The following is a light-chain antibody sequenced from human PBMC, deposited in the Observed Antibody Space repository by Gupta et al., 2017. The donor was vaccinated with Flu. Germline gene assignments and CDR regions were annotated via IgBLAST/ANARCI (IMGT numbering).Light chain of an antibody. Sequence: KVTISCSGSSSNIENNYVSWYQQFPGPAPKLLIYENNKRPSGIPDRFSGSKSDTSATLDIIGLQTGDEADFYCGTWDSSLRAWVFGGGTKLTVL. CDR3: GTWDSSLRAWV. CDR1: SSNIENNY. J-gene: IGLJ3*02. CDR2: ENN. V-gene: IGLV1-51*02.